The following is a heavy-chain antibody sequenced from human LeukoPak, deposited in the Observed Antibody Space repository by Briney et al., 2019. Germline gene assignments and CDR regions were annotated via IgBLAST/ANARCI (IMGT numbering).Heavy chain of an antibody. J-gene: IGHJ6*03. CDR3: ARLTHSSSWPDYYYYYMDV. V-gene: IGHV4-34*01. D-gene: IGHD6-13*01. CDR1: GGSFSGYY. Sequence: SETLSLTCAVYGGSFSGYYWSWLRQPPGKGLEWIGEINHSGSTNYNPSLKSRVTISVDTSKNQFSLKLSSVTAADTAVYYCARLTHSSSWPDYYYYYMDVWGKGTTVTVSS. CDR2: INHSGST.